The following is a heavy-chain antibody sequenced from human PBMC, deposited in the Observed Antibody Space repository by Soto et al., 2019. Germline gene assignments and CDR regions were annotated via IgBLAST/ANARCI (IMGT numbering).Heavy chain of an antibody. CDR3: ARLDLEWPHYFDY. D-gene: IGHD3-3*01. V-gene: IGHV1-8*01. CDR1: GYTFTSYD. Sequence: QVQLVQSGAEVKKPGASVKVSCKASGYTFTSYDINWVRQGTGQGLEWMGWMNPNSGNTGYAQKFQGRLTMTRNTSISTAYMELSSLRYEDTAVYYCARLDLEWPHYFDYWGQGPLVTVSS. J-gene: IGHJ4*02. CDR2: MNPNSGNT.